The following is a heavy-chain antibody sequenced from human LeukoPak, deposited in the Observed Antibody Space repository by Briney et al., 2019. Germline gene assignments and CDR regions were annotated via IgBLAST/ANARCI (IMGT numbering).Heavy chain of an antibody. J-gene: IGHJ4*02. Sequence: GGSLRLSCAASGFTFSSYWMSWVRQAPGRGLEWVANIKQDGSERYYVDSVKGRFIISRDNAKKSVYLQMDSLRAEDTAVYYCARAAHSCSALWGQGTLVTVSS. CDR3: ARAAHSCSAL. CDR2: IKQDGSER. D-gene: IGHD6-13*01. V-gene: IGHV3-7*01. CDR1: GFTFSSYW.